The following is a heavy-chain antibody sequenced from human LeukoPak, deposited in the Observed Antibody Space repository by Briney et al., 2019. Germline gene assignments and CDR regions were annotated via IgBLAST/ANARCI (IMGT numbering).Heavy chain of an antibody. CDR3: AKDSYDSGMDV. CDR1: GFTFSSYA. V-gene: IGHV3-30-3*01. CDR2: ISYDGSNK. D-gene: IGHD3-22*01. Sequence: PGRSLRLSCAASGFTFSSYAMHWVRQAPGKGLEWVAVISYDGSNKYYADSVKGRFTISRDNSKNTLYLQMNSLRAEDTAVYYCAKDSYDSGMDVWGQGTTVTVSS. J-gene: IGHJ6*02.